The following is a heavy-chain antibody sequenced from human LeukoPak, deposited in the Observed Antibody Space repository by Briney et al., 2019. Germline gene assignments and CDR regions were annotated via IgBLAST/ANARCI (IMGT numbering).Heavy chain of an antibody. CDR3: AQWSGYYDDPFDP. CDR2: IYYSGST. D-gene: IGHD3-3*01. Sequence: SETLSLTCTVSGGSISSYYWSWIRQPPGKGLEWIGYIYYSGSTNYNPPLKSRVTISVDTSKNQFSLKLSSVTAADTAVYYCAQWSGYYDDPFDPWGQGTLVTVSS. V-gene: IGHV4-59*08. J-gene: IGHJ5*02. CDR1: GGSISSYY.